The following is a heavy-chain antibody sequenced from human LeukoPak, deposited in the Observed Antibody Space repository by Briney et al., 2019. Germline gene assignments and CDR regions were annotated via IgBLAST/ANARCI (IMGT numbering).Heavy chain of an antibody. D-gene: IGHD4-17*01. Sequence: PSETLSLTCTVSGGSISSYYWRWIRQPAGKGLEWIGRIYTSGSTNYNPSLKSRVTMSVDTSKNQFSLKLSSVTAADTAVYYCARDLDYGDYVDWFDPWGQGTLVTVSS. J-gene: IGHJ5*02. V-gene: IGHV4-4*07. CDR3: ARDLDYGDYVDWFDP. CDR2: IYTSGST. CDR1: GGSISSYY.